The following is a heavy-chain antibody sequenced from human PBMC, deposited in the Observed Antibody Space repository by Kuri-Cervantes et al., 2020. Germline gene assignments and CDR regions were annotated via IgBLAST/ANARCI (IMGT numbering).Heavy chain of an antibody. V-gene: IGHV3-30-3*01. CDR2: ISYDGSNK. J-gene: IGHJ5*02. D-gene: IGHD2-8*01. CDR3: ARGRGNGGKVEYNWFDP. Sequence: GGSLRLSCAASGFTSSSYAMHWVRQAPGKGLEWVAVISYDGSNKYYADSVKGRFTISRDNSKNTLYLQMNSLRAEDTAVYYCARGRGNGGKVEYNWFDPWGQGTLVTVSS. CDR1: GFTSSSYA.